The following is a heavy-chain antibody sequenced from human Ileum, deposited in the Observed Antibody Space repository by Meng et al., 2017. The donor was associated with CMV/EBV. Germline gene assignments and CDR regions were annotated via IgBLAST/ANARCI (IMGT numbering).Heavy chain of an antibody. CDR3: ARDSYSSSWAMDY. J-gene: IGHJ4*02. CDR1: GGSISSGSYY. V-gene: IGHV4-61*02. D-gene: IGHD6-13*01. Sequence: QVQLQGPGPGLVKPSQTLSLTCTVSGGSISSGSYYWSWIRQPAGKGLEWIGRIYTSGSTNYNPSLKSRVTISVDTSKNQFSLKLSSVTAADTAVYYCARDSYSSSWAMDYWGQGTLVTVSS. CDR2: IYTSGST.